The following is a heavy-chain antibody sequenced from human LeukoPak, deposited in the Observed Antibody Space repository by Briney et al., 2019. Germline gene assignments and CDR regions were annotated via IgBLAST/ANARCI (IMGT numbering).Heavy chain of an antibody. D-gene: IGHD3-22*01. CDR2: IYSGGST. CDR1: GFTVSSNY. Sequence: GGSLRLSCAASGFTVSSNYMSWVRQAPGKGLEWVSVIYSGGSTYYADSVKGRSTISRDNSKNTLYLQMNSLRAEDTAVYYCARELDSSGYSDAFDIWGQGTMVTVSS. J-gene: IGHJ3*02. V-gene: IGHV3-66*02. CDR3: ARELDSSGYSDAFDI.